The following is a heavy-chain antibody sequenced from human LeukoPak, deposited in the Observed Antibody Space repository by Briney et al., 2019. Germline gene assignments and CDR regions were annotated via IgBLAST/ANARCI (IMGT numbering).Heavy chain of an antibody. J-gene: IGHJ4*02. CDR3: VIGGTYGSGS. CDR1: GFTFATTW. Sequence: GGSLRLSCAASGFTFATTWMHWVRQAPGKGLVWVSLINNDGSSTNYADSVKGRFTISRDNAKNTLYLQMKSLRAEDTAVYYCVIGGTYGSGSWGQGTLVTVSS. CDR2: INNDGSST. D-gene: IGHD3-10*01. V-gene: IGHV3-74*01.